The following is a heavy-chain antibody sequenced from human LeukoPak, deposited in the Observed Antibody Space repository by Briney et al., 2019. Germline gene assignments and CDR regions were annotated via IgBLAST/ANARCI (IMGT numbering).Heavy chain of an antibody. CDR1: GFTFSSYS. D-gene: IGHD3-22*01. J-gene: IGHJ3*02. Sequence: GGSLRLSCAASGFTFSSYSMNWVRQAPGKGLEWVSYISSSSSTTYYADSVKGRFTISRDNSKNTLYLQMNSLRAEDTAVYYCAKPPKYYDDAFDIWGQGTMVTVSS. V-gene: IGHV3-48*01. CDR3: AKPPKYYDDAFDI. CDR2: ISSSSSTT.